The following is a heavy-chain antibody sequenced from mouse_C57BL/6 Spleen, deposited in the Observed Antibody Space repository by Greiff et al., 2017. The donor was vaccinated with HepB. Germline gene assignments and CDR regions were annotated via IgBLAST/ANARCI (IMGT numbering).Heavy chain of an antibody. J-gene: IGHJ1*03. CDR1: GYAFTNYL. Sequence: VQLQQSGAELVRPGTSVKVSCKASGYAFTNYLIEWVKQRPGQGLEWIGVINPGSGGTNYNENFKGKATLTADKSSSTAYMQLGSLTSEDSAVYFCARRDYYGYFDVWGTGTTVTVSS. CDR3: ARRDYYGYFDV. CDR2: INPGSGGT. D-gene: IGHD2-4*01. V-gene: IGHV1-54*01.